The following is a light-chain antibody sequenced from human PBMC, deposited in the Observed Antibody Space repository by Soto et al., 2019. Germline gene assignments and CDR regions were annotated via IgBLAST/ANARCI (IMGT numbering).Light chain of an antibody. CDR3: TSYAGSNIWV. V-gene: IGLV2-8*01. J-gene: IGLJ3*02. CDR2: EVS. Sequence: QSVLTQPPSASGSPGQSVTISCTGTSSDVGAYNYVSWYQQYPGKAPKLMIYEVSKRPSGVPDRFSGSKSGKTASLTVSGLQPEDGADYYCTSYAGSNIWVFGGGTKPTVL. CDR1: SSDVGAYNY.